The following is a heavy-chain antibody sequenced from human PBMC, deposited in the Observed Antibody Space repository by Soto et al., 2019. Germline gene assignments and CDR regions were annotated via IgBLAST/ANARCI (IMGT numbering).Heavy chain of an antibody. CDR3: ARDCSGGSCYSYYVMDV. CDR2: ISYDGSNK. V-gene: IGHV3-30-3*01. Sequence: PGGSLRLSCAASGFTFSSYAMHWVRQAPGKGLEWVAVISYDGSNKYYADSVKGRFTISRDNSKNTLYLQMNSLRAEDTAVYYCARDCSGGSCYSYYVMDVWGQGTTVTVSS. J-gene: IGHJ6*02. D-gene: IGHD2-15*01. CDR1: GFTFSSYA.